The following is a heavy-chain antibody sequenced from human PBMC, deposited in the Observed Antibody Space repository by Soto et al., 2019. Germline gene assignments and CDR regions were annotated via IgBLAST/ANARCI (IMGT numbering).Heavy chain of an antibody. CDR3: ARDRTGVPRSLWY. V-gene: IGHV1-69*13. CDR1: GGTFSSYA. J-gene: IGHJ4*02. Sequence: GASVKVSCKASGGTFSSYAISWVRQAPGQGLEWMGGIIPIFGTANYAQKFQGRVTITADESTSTAYMELSSLRSEDTAVYYCARDRTGVPRSLWYWGQGTLVTVSS. CDR2: IIPIFGTA. D-gene: IGHD2-21*01.